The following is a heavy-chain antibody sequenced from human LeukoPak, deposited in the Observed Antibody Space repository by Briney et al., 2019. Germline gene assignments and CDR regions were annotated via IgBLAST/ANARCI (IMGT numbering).Heavy chain of an antibody. V-gene: IGHV3-23*01. CDR1: GFTFSSYG. CDR2: ISGSGGST. D-gene: IGHD2-2*01. Sequence: GGSLRLSCAASGFTFSSYGMSWVRQAPGKGLEWVSAISGSGGSTYYADSVKGRFTISRDNSKNTLYLQMNSLRAEDTAVYYCARGEIKGYCSSTSCRTYGYSGYGPLGYWGQGTLVTVSS. J-gene: IGHJ4*02. CDR3: ARGEIKGYCSSTSCRTYGYSGYGPLGY.